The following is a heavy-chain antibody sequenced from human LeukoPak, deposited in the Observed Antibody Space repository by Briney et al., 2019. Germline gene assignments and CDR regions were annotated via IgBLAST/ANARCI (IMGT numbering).Heavy chain of an antibody. CDR2: ISAYNGNT. CDR3: ARQEIYLGGYCSGGSCPPGNWFDP. J-gene: IGHJ5*02. V-gene: IGHV1-18*01. CDR1: GYTFTSYG. D-gene: IGHD2-15*01. Sequence: GASVKVSCKASGYTFTSYGISWVRQAPGQGLEWMGWISAYNGNTNYAQKLQGRVTMTTDTSTSTAYMELRSLRSDDTAVYYCARQEIYLGGYCSGGSCPPGNWFDPWGQGTLVTVS.